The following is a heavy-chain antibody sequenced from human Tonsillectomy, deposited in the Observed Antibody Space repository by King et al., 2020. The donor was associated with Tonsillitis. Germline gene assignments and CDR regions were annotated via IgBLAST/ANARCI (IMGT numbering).Heavy chain of an antibody. CDR1: GFTVSGNY. J-gene: IGHJ6*03. V-gene: IGHV3-66*01. CDR3: TRDHQPASYYYMDV. CDR2: IYRGTNT. Sequence: VQLVESGGDLVQPGGSLRLSCAASGFTVSGNYMGWVRQPPGRGLEWVSVIYRGTNTHYADSVKGRFAISADSSKNTLYLQMNSLRAEDTAVYYCTRDHQPASYYYMDVWGKGTTVTVAS. D-gene: IGHD2-2*01.